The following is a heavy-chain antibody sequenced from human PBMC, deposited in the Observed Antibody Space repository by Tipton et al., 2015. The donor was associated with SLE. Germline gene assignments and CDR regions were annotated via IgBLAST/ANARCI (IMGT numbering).Heavy chain of an antibody. CDR3: ARVDMYYYDSSGSPGSAFDI. CDR2: ISSYNGDT. D-gene: IGHD3-22*01. CDR1: GYTFSNYG. Sequence: QSGAEVKQPGASVKVSCKASGYTFSNYGVFWVRQAPGQGLEWLGWISSYNGDTEYAQRVQGRVTMTTDTSTSTAYLELKSLRSDDTAVYYCARVDMYYYDSSGSPGSAFDIWGPGTMVTVSS. V-gene: IGHV1-18*01. J-gene: IGHJ3*02.